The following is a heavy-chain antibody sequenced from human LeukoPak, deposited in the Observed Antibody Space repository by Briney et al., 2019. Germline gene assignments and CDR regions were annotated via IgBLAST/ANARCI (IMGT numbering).Heavy chain of an antibody. V-gene: IGHV3-21*01. Sequence: GGSLRLSCAASGFTFSSYSMNWVRQAPGKGLEWVSSISSSSSYIYYADSVKGRFTISRDNAKNSLYLQMNSLRAEDTAVYYCARRVFGSSSAYYYYYMDVWGKGTTVTVSS. J-gene: IGHJ6*03. CDR3: ARRVFGSSSAYYYYYMDV. CDR2: ISSSSSYI. CDR1: GFTFSSYS. D-gene: IGHD6-6*01.